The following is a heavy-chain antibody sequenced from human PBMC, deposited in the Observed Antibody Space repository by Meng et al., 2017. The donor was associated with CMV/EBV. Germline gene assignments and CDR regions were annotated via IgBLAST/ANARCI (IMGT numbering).Heavy chain of an antibody. D-gene: IGHD3-16*01. CDR2: INHSGST. CDR1: GGSFSGYY. CDR3: ARRKGSPRIMITFGGVSDAFDI. J-gene: IGHJ3*02. Sequence: GSLRLSCAVYGGSFSGYYWSWIRQPPGKGLEWIGEINHSGSTNYNPPLKSRVTISVDTSKNQFSLKLSSVTAADTAVYYCARRKGSPRIMITFGGVSDAFDIWGQGTMVTVSS. V-gene: IGHV4-34*01.